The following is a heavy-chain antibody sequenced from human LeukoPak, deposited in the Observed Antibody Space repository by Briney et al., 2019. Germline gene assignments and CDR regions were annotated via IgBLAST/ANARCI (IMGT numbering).Heavy chain of an antibody. D-gene: IGHD3-22*01. CDR3: ARDPTYYYDSSGSMGDY. CDR1: GYTFTGYY. V-gene: IGHV1-2*02. CDR2: INPNSGGT. Sequence: ASVKVSCKASGYTFTGYYMHWVRQAPGQGLEWMGWINPNSGGTNYAQKFQGRVTMTRDTSISIAYMELSRLRSDDTAVYYCARDPTYYYDSSGSMGDYWGQGTLVTVSS. J-gene: IGHJ4*02.